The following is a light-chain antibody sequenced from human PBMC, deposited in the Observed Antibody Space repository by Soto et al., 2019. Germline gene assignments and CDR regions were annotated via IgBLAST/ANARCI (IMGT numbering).Light chain of an antibody. CDR2: ETS. Sequence: EIVLTQSPATLSLSAGERVTLSCRASQSVDTMVAWYQQQVGRTPRLLIYETSNRATGVPARYSGSGSGTDVTLTISRLEPEHFAIYFCQVRADWPPFKYSFGQGTKLEVK. CDR1: QSVDTM. J-gene: IGKJ2*01. V-gene: IGKV3-11*01. CDR3: QVRADWPPFKYS.